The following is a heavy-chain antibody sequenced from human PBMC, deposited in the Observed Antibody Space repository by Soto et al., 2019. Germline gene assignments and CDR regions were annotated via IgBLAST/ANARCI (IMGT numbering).Heavy chain of an antibody. D-gene: IGHD2-8*02. CDR1: GGSISSGGYS. CDR2: IYHSGST. J-gene: IGHJ4*02. Sequence: SETLSLTCAVSGGSISSGGYSWSWIRQPPGKGLEWIGYIYHSGSTYYNPSLKSRVTISVDTSKSQFSLKLSSVTAADTAVYYCARHKITGLFAYWVQGTLVTVSS. CDR3: ARHKITGLFAY. V-gene: IGHV4-30-2*01.